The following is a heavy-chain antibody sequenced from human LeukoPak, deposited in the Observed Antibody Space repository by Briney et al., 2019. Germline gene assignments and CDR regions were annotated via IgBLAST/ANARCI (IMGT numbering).Heavy chain of an antibody. D-gene: IGHD3-10*01. CDR3: TFYGSNNDY. CDR1: GFIFSGST. Sequence: PGGSLRLSCAASGFIFSGSTVHWVRQASGKGLEWLGRSRKKANNYATDYAASVKGRFTISRDESKNTAFLQMNSLRTEDTALYYCTFYGSNNDYWGQGTLVTVSS. V-gene: IGHV3-73*01. J-gene: IGHJ4*02. CDR2: SRKKANNYAT.